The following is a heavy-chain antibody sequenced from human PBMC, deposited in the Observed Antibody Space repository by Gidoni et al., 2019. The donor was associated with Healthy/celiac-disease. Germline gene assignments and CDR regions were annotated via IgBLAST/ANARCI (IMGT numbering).Heavy chain of an antibody. CDR2: ISRSSSDR. D-gene: IGHD3-22*01. Sequence: EVQLVESGGGLVKPGGSLRLSCAASGFTFSSYSMNWVSQAPGKGLEWVSPISRSSSDRYYADSVKGRFTISRDNAKNSLYLQMNSLRAEDTAVYYCARAYYYDSSGYYTPIDYWGQGTLVTVSS. J-gene: IGHJ4*02. V-gene: IGHV3-21*01. CDR3: ARAYYYDSSGYYTPIDY. CDR1: GFTFSSYS.